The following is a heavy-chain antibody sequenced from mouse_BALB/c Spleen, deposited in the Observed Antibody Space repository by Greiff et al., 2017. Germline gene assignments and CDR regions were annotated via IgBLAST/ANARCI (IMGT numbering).Heavy chain of an antibody. CDR1: GYSFTSYW. V-gene: IGHV1-5*01. CDR3: TRGRRGAYCAMDY. J-gene: IGHJ4*01. Sequence: EVQLQQSGTVLARPGASVKMSCKASGYSFTSYWMHWVKQRPGQGLEWIGAIYPGNSDTSYNQKFKGKAKLTAVTSASTAYMELSSLTNEDSAVYYCTRGRRGAYCAMDYWGQGTSVTVSS. CDR2: IYPGNSDT.